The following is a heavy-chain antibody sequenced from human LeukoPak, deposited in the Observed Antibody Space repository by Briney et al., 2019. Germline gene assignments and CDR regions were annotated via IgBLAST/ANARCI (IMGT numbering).Heavy chain of an antibody. V-gene: IGHV3-23*01. CDR3: ARDRILVGATWSPFDY. J-gene: IGHJ4*02. Sequence: GRSLRLSCAASGFTFSSYAMSWVRQAPGKGLEWVSAISGSGGSTYYADSVKGRFTISRDNSKNTLYLQMNSLRAEDTAVYYCARDRILVGATWSPFDYWGQGTLVTVSS. D-gene: IGHD1-26*01. CDR1: GFTFSSYA. CDR2: ISGSGGST.